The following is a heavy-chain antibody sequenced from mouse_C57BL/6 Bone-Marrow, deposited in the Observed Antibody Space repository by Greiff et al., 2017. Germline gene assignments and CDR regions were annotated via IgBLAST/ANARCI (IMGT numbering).Heavy chain of an antibody. V-gene: IGHV1-18*01. D-gene: IGHD2-4*01. J-gene: IGHJ4*01. Sequence: EVQLQQSGPELVKPGASVKIPCKASGYTFTDYNMDWVKQSHGKSLEWIGDINPNNGGTIYNQKFKGKATLTVDKSSSTAYMELRSLTSEDTAVYYCARKDDYDSYYAMDYWGQGTSVTVSS. CDR1: GYTFTDYN. CDR2: INPNNGGT. CDR3: ARKDDYDSYYAMDY.